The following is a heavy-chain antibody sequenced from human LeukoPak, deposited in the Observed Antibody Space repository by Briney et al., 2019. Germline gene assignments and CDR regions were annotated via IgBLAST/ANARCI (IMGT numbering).Heavy chain of an antibody. CDR3: ARENYYYDSSGSYNWFDP. Sequence: PSETLSLTCTVSGGSISSDDYYWSWIRQPPGKGLEWIGYISYSGNAYYNPSLKSRVTISVDTSKNQFSLKLSSVTAADTAVYYCARENYYYDSSGSYNWFDPWGQGTLVTVSS. V-gene: IGHV4-30-4*02. CDR1: GGSISSDDYY. CDR2: ISYSGNA. D-gene: IGHD3-22*01. J-gene: IGHJ5*02.